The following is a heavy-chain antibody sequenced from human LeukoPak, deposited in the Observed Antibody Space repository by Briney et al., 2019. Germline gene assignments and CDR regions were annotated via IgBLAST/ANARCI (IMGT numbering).Heavy chain of an antibody. Sequence: PGRSLRLSCAASGFTFSSYAMHWVRQAPGKGLEWVAVITYDGSNKYYADSVKGRFTISRDNSKNTLYLQMNSLRAEDTAVYYCARVITPSGAPTLGFDYWGQGTLVTVSS. J-gene: IGHJ4*02. CDR2: ITYDGSNK. CDR3: ARVITPSGAPTLGFDY. CDR1: GFTFSSYA. V-gene: IGHV3-30-3*01. D-gene: IGHD5-12*01.